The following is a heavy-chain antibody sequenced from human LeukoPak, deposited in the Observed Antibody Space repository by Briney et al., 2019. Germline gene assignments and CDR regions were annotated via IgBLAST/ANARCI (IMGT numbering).Heavy chain of an antibody. CDR3: ARLAAVPG. CDR2: IHPNSGDT. V-gene: IGHV1-2*02. CDR1: GYTFTGYY. Sequence: ASVKVSCKASGYTFTGYYLHWVRQAPGQGFEWMGWIHPNSGDTKYAQKFQGRVTMTRDTSISTAYMELSSLRSDDTAVYYCARLAAVPGWGRGTLVTVSS. D-gene: IGHD6-19*01. J-gene: IGHJ1*01.